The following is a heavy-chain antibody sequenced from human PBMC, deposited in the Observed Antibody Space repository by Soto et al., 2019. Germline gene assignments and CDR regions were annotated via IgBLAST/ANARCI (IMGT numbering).Heavy chain of an antibody. CDR3: ARDRGVVPAAHHYYYYGMDV. CDR2: IYSGGST. J-gene: IGHJ6*02. D-gene: IGHD2-2*01. CDR1: GFTVSSNY. Sequence: GGSLRLSCAASGFTVSSNYMSWVRQAPGKGLEWVSVIYSGGSTYYADSVKGRFTISRDNSKNTLYLQMNSLRAEDTAVYYCARDRGVVPAAHHYYYYGMDVWGQGTTVTVSS. V-gene: IGHV3-53*01.